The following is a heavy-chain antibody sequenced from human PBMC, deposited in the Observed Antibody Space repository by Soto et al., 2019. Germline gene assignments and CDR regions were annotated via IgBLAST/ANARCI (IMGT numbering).Heavy chain of an antibody. CDR3: ARDEHDVTNWFAP. V-gene: IGHV1-69*06. CDR2: IIPIFGTA. D-gene: IGHD1-1*01. CDR1: GGTFSSYD. J-gene: IGHJ5*02. Sequence: QVQLVQSGAEVKKPGSSVKVSCKASGGTFSSYDISWVRQAPGQGLEWMGGIIPIFGTANYAQKFQGRVTITADKSSSTAYMELSSLRAEDTAVYYWARDEHDVTNWFAPWGQGTLVTVSS.